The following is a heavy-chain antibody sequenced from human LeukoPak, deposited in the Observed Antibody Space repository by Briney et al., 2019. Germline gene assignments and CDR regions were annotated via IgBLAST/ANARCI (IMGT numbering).Heavy chain of an antibody. CDR3: TGGGLVRGSLHWFDP. V-gene: IGHV6-1*01. D-gene: IGHD3-10*01. CDR2: IYYRSKWYS. CDR1: GDSVSGGSAG. J-gene: IGHJ5*02. Sequence: ASQTLSLTCAIFGDSVSGGSAGWNWIRQSPSRGLEWLGRIYYRSKWYSDYAISVKSRITINPDTSRNQFSLQLNSVTHDDTAVYYCTGGGLVRGSLHWFDPWGQGTLVTVSS.